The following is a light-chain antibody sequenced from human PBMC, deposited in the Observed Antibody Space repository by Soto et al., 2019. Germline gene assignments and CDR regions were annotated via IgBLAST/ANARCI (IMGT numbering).Light chain of an antibody. CDR3: QAWDSSTHVV. CDR1: NLGSKY. CDR2: QDN. J-gene: IGLJ2*01. Sequence: SYELTQPPSVSVSPGQTASITCSGGNLGSKYACWYQQKPGQSPVLCIYQDNKRPSGIPERFSGSNSGNTATLTISGTQAMDEADYYCQAWDSSTHVVFGGGTKLTVL. V-gene: IGLV3-1*01.